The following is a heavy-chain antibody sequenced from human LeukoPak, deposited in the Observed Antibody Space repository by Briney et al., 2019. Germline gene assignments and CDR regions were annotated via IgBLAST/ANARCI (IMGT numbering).Heavy chain of an antibody. CDR2: MSGVGGTT. J-gene: IGHJ4*02. V-gene: IGHV3-23*01. CDR1: GFTFNNYA. CDR3: AKGSQWLLRGGAYFDS. D-gene: IGHD6-19*01. Sequence: GGSLRLSCEASGFTFNNYAMSWVRQAPGKGLEWVSAMSGVGGTTYYAAPVRGRFTISRDNSKNILSLQMNSLRVEDTAIYYCAKGSQWLLRGGAYFDSWGQGTPVSVSS.